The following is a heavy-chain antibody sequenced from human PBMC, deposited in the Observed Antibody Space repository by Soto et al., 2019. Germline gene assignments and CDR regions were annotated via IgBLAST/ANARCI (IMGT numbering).Heavy chain of an antibody. J-gene: IGHJ4*02. Sequence: SVKVSCKASGVTFSSYAISWVRQAPGQGLEWMGGIIPIFGTANYAQKFQGRVTITADESTGTAYMELSSLRSEDTAVYYCARGEEGAVAGYFDYWGQATLVTVSS. V-gene: IGHV1-69*13. CDR1: GVTFSSYA. CDR3: ARGEEGAVAGYFDY. CDR2: IIPIFGTA. D-gene: IGHD6-19*01.